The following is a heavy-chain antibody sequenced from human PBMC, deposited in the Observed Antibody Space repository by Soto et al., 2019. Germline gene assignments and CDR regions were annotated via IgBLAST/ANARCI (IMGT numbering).Heavy chain of an antibody. CDR2: IYYNGST. Sequence: SETLPLTCTVSAGSISSYYWSWIRQPPRKGLEWIGYIYYNGSTNYNPSLKSRVTISVDTSKNQFSLKLSSVTAADTAVYFCARGIALATTYWFDPWGQGTLVTVSS. J-gene: IGHJ5*02. D-gene: IGHD6-19*01. CDR3: ARGIALATTYWFDP. V-gene: IGHV4-59*01. CDR1: AGSISSYY.